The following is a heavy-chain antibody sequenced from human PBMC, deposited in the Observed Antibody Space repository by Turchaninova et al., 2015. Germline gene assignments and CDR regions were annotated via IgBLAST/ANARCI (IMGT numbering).Heavy chain of an antibody. CDR3: AGHEYSSLY. J-gene: IGHJ4*02. Sequence: KGLEWVSYMSISGSTIYYADSVKGRFTISRDSAKNSLYLQMNSLRAEDTAIYYCAGHEYSSLYWGQGTLVTVSS. V-gene: IGHV3-48*03. D-gene: IGHD6-6*01. CDR2: MSISGSTI.